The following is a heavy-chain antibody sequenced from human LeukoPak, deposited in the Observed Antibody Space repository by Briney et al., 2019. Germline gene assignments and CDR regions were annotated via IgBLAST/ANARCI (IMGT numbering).Heavy chain of an antibody. CDR1: GFTFSNYA. D-gene: IGHD2-15*01. V-gene: IGHV3-23*01. CDR3: AKARGDCLCRRHTFDI. CDR2: ISGSGGST. Sequence: HAGGSLRLSCAASGFTFSNYAMSWVRQAPGKGLEWVSAISGSGGSTYYADSVKGRFTISRDNSKNTLYLQMNSLRAEDTAVYYCAKARGDCLCRRHTFDIWGQGTMVTVSS. J-gene: IGHJ3*02.